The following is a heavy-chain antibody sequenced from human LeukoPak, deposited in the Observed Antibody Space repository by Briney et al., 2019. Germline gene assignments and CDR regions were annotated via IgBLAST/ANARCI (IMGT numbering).Heavy chain of an antibody. V-gene: IGHV4-39*07. CDR3: ARDRLDGQGFYYGMDV. CDR2: IFYSGST. Sequence: LETLSLTCTVSGGSIDRSNYFWAWIRQPPGKGLEWIGSIFYSGSTYYNTSLKSRVTMSVDTSKNHFSLKLRSVTAADTAVYYCARDRLDGQGFYYGMDVWGQGTTVTVSS. J-gene: IGHJ6*02. CDR1: GGSIDRSNYF. D-gene: IGHD5-24*01.